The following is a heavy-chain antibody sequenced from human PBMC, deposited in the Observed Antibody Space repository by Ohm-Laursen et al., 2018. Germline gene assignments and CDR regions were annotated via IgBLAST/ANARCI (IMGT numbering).Heavy chain of an antibody. J-gene: IGHJ3*01. Sequence: SDTLSLTCSVSGASISSYYWTWIRQPPGKGLEWIGHFYHSGGTNNNPSFKSRVTISIGTSKNQVSLNLNSVTAADTAVYYCASSQSSSWYHAFDVWGQGTMVTVSS. CDR3: ASSQSSSWYHAFDV. CDR1: GASISSYY. D-gene: IGHD6-13*01. V-gene: IGHV4-4*08. CDR2: FYHSGGT.